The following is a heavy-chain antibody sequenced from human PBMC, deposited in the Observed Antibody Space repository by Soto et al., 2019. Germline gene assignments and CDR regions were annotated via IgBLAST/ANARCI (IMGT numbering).Heavy chain of an antibody. D-gene: IGHD1-7*01. CDR2: ISDSGGST. V-gene: IGHV3-23*01. J-gene: IGHJ4*02. CDR3: AKGLTGTTRTDY. Sequence: ASVKVSCAASGFTFSRYDMAWVRQAPGKGLEWVSGISDSGGSTYYADSVKGRFTISRDNSKNTLYLQMDSLRAEDTAVYHCAKGLTGTTRTDYWGQGTLVTVSS. CDR1: GFTFSRYD.